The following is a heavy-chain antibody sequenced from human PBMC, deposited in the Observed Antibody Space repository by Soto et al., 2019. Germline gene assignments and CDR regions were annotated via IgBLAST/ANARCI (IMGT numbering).Heavy chain of an antibody. V-gene: IGHV1-3*01. J-gene: IGHJ4*02. D-gene: IGHD1-26*01. Sequence: ASVKVSCKASGYTFTSYAMRWVRQAPGQRLEWMGWINAGNGNTKYSQKFQGRVTITRDTSASTAYMELSSLRSEDTAVYYCAREKRFGVSGSYLLDYWGQGTLVTVSS. CDR1: GYTFTSYA. CDR3: AREKRFGVSGSYLLDY. CDR2: INAGNGNT.